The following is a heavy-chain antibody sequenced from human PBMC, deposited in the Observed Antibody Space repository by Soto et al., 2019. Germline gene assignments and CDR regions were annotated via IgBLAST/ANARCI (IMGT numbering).Heavy chain of an antibody. CDR1: GGTFSSYA. D-gene: IGHD5-12*01. V-gene: IGHV1-69*12. CDR2: IIPTFGTA. Sequence: QVQLVQSGAEVKKPGSSVKVSCKASGGTFSSYAISWVRQAPGQGLGWRGGIIPTFGTANYAQKFQGRVTITADESTSTAYMELSSLRSEDTAVYYCARTYGRDGYNGRYFQHWGQGTLVTVSS. J-gene: IGHJ1*01. CDR3: ARTYGRDGYNGRYFQH.